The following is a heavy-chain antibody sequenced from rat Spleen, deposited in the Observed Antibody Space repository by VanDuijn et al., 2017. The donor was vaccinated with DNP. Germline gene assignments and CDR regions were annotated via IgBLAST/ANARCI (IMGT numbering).Heavy chain of an antibody. CDR1: GFSLTSNG. Sequence: QVQLKESGPGLVQPSQTLSLTCTVSGFSLTSNGVSWVRQPPGKGLEWMGRIQSGGSTDYNSALKSRLSISRDTSKSQVFLKMNSLQTEDTATYYCARYSTSFVLDAWGQGASVTVSS. J-gene: IGHJ4*01. CDR2: IQSGGST. CDR3: ARYSTSFVLDA. V-gene: IGHV2-1*01. D-gene: IGHD1-2*01.